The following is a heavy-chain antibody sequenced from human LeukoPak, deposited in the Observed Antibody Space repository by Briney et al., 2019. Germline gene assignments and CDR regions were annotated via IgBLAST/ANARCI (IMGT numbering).Heavy chain of an antibody. V-gene: IGHV3-23*01. Sequence: GGSLRLSCSDSKFTFNTYAMRWVRQAPGKGLEWVSTILVSGARTHYADSVNGRFTISRDTSRNTLYLQMNSLRVEDTALYYCAKSVSRFLLELHYLGRGTLVTVSS. CDR2: ILVSGART. J-gene: IGHJ4*02. CDR1: KFTFNTYA. D-gene: IGHD1-7*01. CDR3: AKSVSRFLLELHY.